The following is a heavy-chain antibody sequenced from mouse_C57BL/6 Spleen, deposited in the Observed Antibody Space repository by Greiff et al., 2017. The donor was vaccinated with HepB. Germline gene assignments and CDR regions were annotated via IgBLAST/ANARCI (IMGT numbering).Heavy chain of an antibody. CDR3: ARREVRAHWYFDV. Sequence: VQLQQSGPELVKPGASVKISCKASGYSFTGYYMNWVKQSPEKSLEWIGEINPSTGGTTYNQKFKAKATLTVDKSSSTAYMQLSSLTSEDSAVYYCARREVRAHWYFDVWGTGTTVTVSS. D-gene: IGHD3-3*01. V-gene: IGHV1-42*01. CDR1: GYSFTGYY. J-gene: IGHJ1*03. CDR2: INPSTGGT.